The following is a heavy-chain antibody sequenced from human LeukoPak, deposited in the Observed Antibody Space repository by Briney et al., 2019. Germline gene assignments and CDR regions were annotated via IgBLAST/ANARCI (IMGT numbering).Heavy chain of an antibody. CDR3: ARLRRYFDWLLDY. J-gene: IGHJ4*02. CDR1: GFTFSDYY. V-gene: IGHV3-11*01. D-gene: IGHD3-9*01. CDR2: ISSSGSTI. Sequence: PGGSLRLSCAASGFTFSDYYMSWIRQAPGKGLEWVSYISSSGSTIYYADSVKGRFTISRDNAKNSLYLQMNSLRAEDTAVYYCARLRRYFDWLLDYWGQGTLVTVSS.